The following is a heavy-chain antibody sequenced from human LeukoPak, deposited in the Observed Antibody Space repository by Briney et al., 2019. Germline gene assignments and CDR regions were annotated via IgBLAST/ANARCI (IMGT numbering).Heavy chain of an antibody. V-gene: IGHV4-59*01. Sequence: KPSETLSLTCTVSGGSISSYYWSWIRQPPGKGLEWIGYIYYSGSTNYNPSLKSRVTISADTSKNQFSLKLSSVTAADTAVYYCARDNRYCSGGSCYVYWGQGTLVTVSS. CDR2: IYYSGST. J-gene: IGHJ4*02. CDR1: GGSISSYY. D-gene: IGHD2-15*01. CDR3: ARDNRYCSGGSCYVY.